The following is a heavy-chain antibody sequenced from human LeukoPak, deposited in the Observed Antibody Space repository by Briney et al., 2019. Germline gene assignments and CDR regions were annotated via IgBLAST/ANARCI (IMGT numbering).Heavy chain of an antibody. J-gene: IGHJ3*02. CDR3: AKDRGSSWANDAFDI. D-gene: IGHD6-13*01. Sequence: GGSLRLSCAASGFTFSNYAMSWVRQAPGKGLEWVSGISGSGAGTYYADSVKGRFTISRDNSKNTLYLQMNSLRAEDTAVYYCAKDRGSSWANDAFDIWGQGTMVTVSS. V-gene: IGHV3-23*01. CDR2: ISGSGAGT. CDR1: GFTFSNYA.